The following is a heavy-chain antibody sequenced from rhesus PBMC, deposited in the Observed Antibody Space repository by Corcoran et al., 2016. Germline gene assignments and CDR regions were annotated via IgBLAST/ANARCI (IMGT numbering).Heavy chain of an antibody. D-gene: IGHD6-25*01. CDR3: ATGRSWKLFDY. Sequence: EVQLVQAGAEVKKPGASVKISCKASGYPFTQYSLHWVGPAPGKGLEWVRRDDPEDGEARHEQKSQERGTITADTSKDTAYMKLSSLRSEDTAVYYCATGRSWKLFDYWGQGVLVTVSS. CDR2: DDPEDGEA. J-gene: IGHJ4*01. CDR1: GYPFTQYS. V-gene: IGHV1-111*02.